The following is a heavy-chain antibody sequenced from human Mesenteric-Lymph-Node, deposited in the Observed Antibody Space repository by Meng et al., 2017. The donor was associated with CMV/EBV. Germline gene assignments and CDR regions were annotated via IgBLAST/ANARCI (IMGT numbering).Heavy chain of an antibody. Sequence: GSLRLSCSVSGGSVSTTSFYWGWIRQPPGKGLEWIGNIYYSGTTTYYNPSLKTRVSLSLDTSKNQFSLRLNSVAAADTAFYYCARGWWSSDYFDFWGQGSLVTVSS. CDR3: ARGWWSSDYFDF. CDR2: IYYSGTT. CDR1: GGSVSTTSFY. J-gene: IGHJ4*02. V-gene: IGHV4-39*07. D-gene: IGHD1-26*01.